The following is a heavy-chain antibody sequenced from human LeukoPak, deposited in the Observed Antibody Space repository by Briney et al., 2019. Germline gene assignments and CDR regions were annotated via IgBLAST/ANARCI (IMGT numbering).Heavy chain of an antibody. Sequence: PSETLSLTCAVYGGSFSGYYWSWIRQPPGKGLEWIGEINHSGSTYYNPSLKSRVTISVDRSKNQFSLKLSSVTAADTAVYYCARVGSKKAFDYWGQGTLVTVSS. CDR3: ARVGSKKAFDY. V-gene: IGHV4-34*01. D-gene: IGHD3-10*01. CDR1: GGSFSGYY. J-gene: IGHJ4*02. CDR2: INHSGST.